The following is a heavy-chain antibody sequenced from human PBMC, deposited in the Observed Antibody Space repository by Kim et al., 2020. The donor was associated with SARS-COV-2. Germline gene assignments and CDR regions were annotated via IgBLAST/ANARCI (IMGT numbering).Heavy chain of an antibody. D-gene: IGHD3-3*01. CDR1: GFTFSSYA. CDR2: ISGSGGST. J-gene: IGHJ4*02. V-gene: IGHV3-23*01. Sequence: GGSLRLSCAASGFTFSSYAMSWVRQAPGKGLEWVSAISGSGGSTYYADSVKGRFTISRDNSKNTLYLQMNSLRAEDTAVYYCAKTPSGPLSITIFGVVCGRTFDYWGQGTLVTVSS. CDR3: AKTPSGPLSITIFGVVCGRTFDY.